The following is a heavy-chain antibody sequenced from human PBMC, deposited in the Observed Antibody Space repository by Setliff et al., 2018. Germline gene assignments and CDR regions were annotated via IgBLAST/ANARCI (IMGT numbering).Heavy chain of an antibody. V-gene: IGHV3-7*03. D-gene: IGHD2-15*01. J-gene: IGHJ4*02. CDR1: GFTFSDYW. CDR3: ARSSSFRGPCTGGSCSDFDA. CDR2: IKQDGSET. Sequence: GGSLRLSCVGSGFTFSDYWMSWVRQAPGKGLEWVAIIKQDGSETVYADSVKGRLTISRDNAKNSLYLEMNSLRAEDTAVYYCARSSSFRGPCTGGSCSDFDAWGQGILVTVSS.